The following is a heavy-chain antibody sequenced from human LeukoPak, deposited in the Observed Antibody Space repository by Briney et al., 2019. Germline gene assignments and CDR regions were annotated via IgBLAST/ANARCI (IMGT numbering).Heavy chain of an antibody. Sequence: TSETLSLTCTVSGGSISSSSYNWGWIRQPPGKGLEWIGSIDNSGSTYYNPSLKSRVSISVDTSKDQLSLQLSSVTAADTAVYYRARPPGIAAAWFDPWGQGTLVTVSS. CDR1: GGSISSSSYN. V-gene: IGHV4-39*01. CDR3: ARPPGIAAAWFDP. CDR2: IDNSGST. D-gene: IGHD6-25*01. J-gene: IGHJ5*02.